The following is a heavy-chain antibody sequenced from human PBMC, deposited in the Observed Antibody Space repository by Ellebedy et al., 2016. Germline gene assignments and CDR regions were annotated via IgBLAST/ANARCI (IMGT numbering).Heavy chain of an antibody. J-gene: IGHJ6*02. CDR1: GFTFSSYV. Sequence: GESLKISXTASGFTFSSYVMSWVRQAPGKGLKWVSGISRSGDSTYYADSVKGRFTISRDNSKNTLYLQMNSLRAEDTAVYYCAKQAHRGYCSSTSCYGGMDVWGQGTTVTVSS. D-gene: IGHD2-2*01. CDR2: ISRSGDST. V-gene: IGHV3-23*01. CDR3: AKQAHRGYCSSTSCYGGMDV.